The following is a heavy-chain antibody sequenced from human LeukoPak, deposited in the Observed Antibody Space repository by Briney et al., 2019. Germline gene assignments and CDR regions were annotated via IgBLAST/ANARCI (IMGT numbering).Heavy chain of an antibody. CDR2: IFYSGST. D-gene: IGHD1-1*01. Sequence: SETLSLTCTVSGDSISSNNHYWGWIRQPPGKGLEWIGNIFYSGSTFYNPSLGSRVTQSIDTSKNQFSPNLSSVTAADTAVYYCARLGTAEPGDFWGQGTLVTVSS. V-gene: IGHV4-39*01. CDR3: ARLGTAEPGDF. J-gene: IGHJ4*02. CDR1: GDSISSNNHY.